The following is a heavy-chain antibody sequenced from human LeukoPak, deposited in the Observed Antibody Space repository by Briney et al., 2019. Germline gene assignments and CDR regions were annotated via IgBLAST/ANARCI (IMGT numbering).Heavy chain of an antibody. Sequence: ASVKVSCKVSGYTLTELSMHWVRQAPGKGLEWMGGFDPEDGETIYAQKFQGRVTMTTDTSANTAYMELRSLRYDDTAVYYCARAPRVGTIDYWGQGTLVTVSS. D-gene: IGHD1-14*01. CDR1: GYTLTELS. CDR2: FDPEDGET. V-gene: IGHV1-24*01. CDR3: ARAPRVGTIDY. J-gene: IGHJ4*02.